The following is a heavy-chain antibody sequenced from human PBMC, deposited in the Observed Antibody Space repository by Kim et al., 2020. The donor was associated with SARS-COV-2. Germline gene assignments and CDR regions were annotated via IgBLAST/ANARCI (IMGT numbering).Heavy chain of an antibody. Sequence: ADSVKGRFTISRDNSKSTLYLQMNSRSAEDTAVYYCARTSNGYYFDAFDIWGQGTMVTVSS. CDR3: ARTSNGYYFDAFDI. J-gene: IGHJ3*02. V-gene: IGHV3-30*01. D-gene: IGHD3-22*01.